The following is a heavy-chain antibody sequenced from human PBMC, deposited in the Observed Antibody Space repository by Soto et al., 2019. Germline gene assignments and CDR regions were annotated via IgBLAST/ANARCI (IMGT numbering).Heavy chain of an antibody. CDR1: GFTFSSYA. CDR3: AKAGFGSGWSPSYFDY. J-gene: IGHJ4*02. Sequence: EVQLLESGGGLVQPGRSLRLSCAASGFTFSSYAMNWVRQAPGKGLEWVSAMSGTGGSTYYADSVKGRFTISRDNSKNTLYLQMNSLRVEDTAVFYCAKAGFGSGWSPSYFDYWGQGTLVTVSS. V-gene: IGHV3-23*01. D-gene: IGHD6-19*01. CDR2: MSGTGGST.